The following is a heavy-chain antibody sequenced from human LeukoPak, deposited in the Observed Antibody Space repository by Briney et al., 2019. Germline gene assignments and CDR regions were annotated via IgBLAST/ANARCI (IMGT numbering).Heavy chain of an antibody. CDR3: ARRDCSGGSCLYFDY. CDR2: IYPGDSDT. Sequence: GESLKISCKGSGYSFASYWIGWVRQMPGKGLEWMGIIYPGDSDTRYSPSLQGQVTISVDKSTRTAYLQWSRLKASDTAMYYCARRDCSGGSCLYFDYWGQGTLVTVSS. D-gene: IGHD2-15*01. V-gene: IGHV5-51*01. J-gene: IGHJ4*02. CDR1: GYSFASYW.